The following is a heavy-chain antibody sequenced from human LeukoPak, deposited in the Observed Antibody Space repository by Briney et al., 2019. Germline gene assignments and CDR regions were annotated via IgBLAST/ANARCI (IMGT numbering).Heavy chain of an antibody. Sequence: GRSLRLSCAASGFTFDDYAMHWVRQAPGKGLEWVSGISWNSGSVGYADSVKGRFTMSRDNAKNSLYLQTNSLSAEDTALYSSAKGKYYDSSGYWEKNPPNYFDYWGPGTLVTVSS. CDR2: ISWNSGSV. D-gene: IGHD3-22*01. V-gene: IGHV3-9*01. CDR1: GFTFDDYA. CDR3: AKGKYYDSSGYWEKNPPNYFDY. J-gene: IGHJ4*02.